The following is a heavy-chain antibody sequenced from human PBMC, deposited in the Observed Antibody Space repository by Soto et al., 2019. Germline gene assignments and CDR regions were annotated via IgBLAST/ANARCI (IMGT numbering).Heavy chain of an antibody. Sequence: SETLSLTCAVYGGSFSGYYWSWIRQPPGKGLEWIGEINHSGSTNYNPSLKSRVTISVDTSKNQFSLKLSSVTAADTAVYYCARRRAIAARPNWFDPWGQGTLVTVSS. D-gene: IGHD6-6*01. CDR3: ARRRAIAARPNWFDP. CDR1: GGSFSGYY. J-gene: IGHJ5*02. V-gene: IGHV4-34*01. CDR2: INHSGST.